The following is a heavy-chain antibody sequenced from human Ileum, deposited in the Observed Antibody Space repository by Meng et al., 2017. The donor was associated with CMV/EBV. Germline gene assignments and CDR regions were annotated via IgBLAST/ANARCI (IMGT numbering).Heavy chain of an antibody. Sequence: TFNNYTINWVRQAPGEGLEWVGGIIPIIGIANYGQKFQGRVTITADKSTTTAYMELSSLRSEDTAVYYCVRWASDYDFWSGDSDRFDPWGQGTLVTVSS. CDR3: VRWASDYDFWSGDSDRFDP. D-gene: IGHD3-3*01. CDR2: IIPIIGIA. J-gene: IGHJ5*02. CDR1: TFNNYT. V-gene: IGHV1-69*02.